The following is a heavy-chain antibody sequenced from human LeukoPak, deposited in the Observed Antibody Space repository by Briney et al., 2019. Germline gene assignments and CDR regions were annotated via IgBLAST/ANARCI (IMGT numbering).Heavy chain of an antibody. CDR1: GGSISSYS. V-gene: IGHV4-59*12. CDR2: IYYSGST. D-gene: IGHD1-26*01. Sequence: PSETLSLTCTVSGGSISSYSWSWIRQPPGKGLEWIGNIYYSGSTIYNPSLKSRVTISVDRSKNQSSLKLSSVTAADTAVYYCARVIVGAIKLDYWGQGTLVTVSS. J-gene: IGHJ4*02. CDR3: ARVIVGAIKLDY.